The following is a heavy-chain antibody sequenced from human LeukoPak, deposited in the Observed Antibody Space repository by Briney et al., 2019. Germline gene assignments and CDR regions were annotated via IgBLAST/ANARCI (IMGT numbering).Heavy chain of an antibody. V-gene: IGHV3-7*04. CDR3: ARGFGDC. Sequence: PGGSLRLSCAASGFTFSRSWMIWVRQAPWKGLEWVANIKEDGSQKFYVDSVKGRFTISRDNARNSLYLQMSSLRAEDTAVYYCARGFGDCWGQGTLVTVSS. D-gene: IGHD3-10*01. J-gene: IGHJ4*02. CDR2: IKEDGSQK. CDR1: GFTFSRSW.